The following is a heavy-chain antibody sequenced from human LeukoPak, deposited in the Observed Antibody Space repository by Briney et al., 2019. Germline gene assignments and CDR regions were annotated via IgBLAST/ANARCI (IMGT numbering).Heavy chain of an antibody. CDR2: INPGTHNT. CDR3: ARLAAAGTGPFDY. CDR1: GYTFTNFP. V-gene: IGHV1-3*01. Sequence: ASVKVSCKASGYTFTNFPIHWVRQAPGQRLEWIGWINPGTHNTKYSQNFQARVTRTTDTSATTAYMDLSSLRSEDTAVYFCARLAAAGTGPFDYWGQGTLVTVSS. J-gene: IGHJ4*02. D-gene: IGHD6-13*01.